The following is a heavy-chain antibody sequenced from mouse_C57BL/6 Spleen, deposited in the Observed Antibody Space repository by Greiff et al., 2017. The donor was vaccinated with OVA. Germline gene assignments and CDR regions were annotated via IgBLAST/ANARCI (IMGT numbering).Heavy chain of an antibody. CDR1: GYTFTDYY. D-gene: IGHD2-4*01. V-gene: IGHV1-26*01. CDR3: ARFYYDYDGHFDY. J-gene: IGHJ2*01. CDR2: INPNNGGT. Sequence: VQLQQSGPELVKPGASVKISCKASGYTFTDYYMNWVKQSHGKSLEWIGDINPNNGGTSYNQKFKGKATLTVDKSSSTAYMELRSLTSEDSAVYYCARFYYDYDGHFDYWGQGTTLTVSS.